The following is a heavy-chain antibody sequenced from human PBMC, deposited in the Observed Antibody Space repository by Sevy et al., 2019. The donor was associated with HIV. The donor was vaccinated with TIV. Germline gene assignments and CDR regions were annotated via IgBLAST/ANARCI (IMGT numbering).Heavy chain of an antibody. Sequence: SETLSLTCTVSGGSVSSGSYYWSWIRQPPGKGLEWIGYIYYSGSTNYHPSLKSRVTISVDTSKNQFSLKLSSVTAADTAVYYCASALSGYDSFYYYYGMDVWGQGTTVTVSS. V-gene: IGHV4-61*01. CDR2: IYYSGST. CDR3: ASALSGYDSFYYYYGMDV. CDR1: GGSVSSGSYY. J-gene: IGHJ6*02. D-gene: IGHD5-12*01.